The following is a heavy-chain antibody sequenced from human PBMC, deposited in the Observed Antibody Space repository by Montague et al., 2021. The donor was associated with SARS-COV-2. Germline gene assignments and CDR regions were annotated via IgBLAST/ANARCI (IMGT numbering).Heavy chain of an antibody. Sequence: SETLSLTCTVSGGSISSCYWSWIRQPAGKGLEWIGRIYNSGSTNYNPSLKSRVTMSVDTSKNQFSLKLSSVTAADTAVYYCARDVGVPLAPPYSWFDPWGQGTLVTVSS. CDR2: IYNSGST. J-gene: IGHJ5*02. CDR3: ARDVGVPLAPPYSWFDP. V-gene: IGHV4-4*07. CDR1: GGSISSCY. D-gene: IGHD2-2*01.